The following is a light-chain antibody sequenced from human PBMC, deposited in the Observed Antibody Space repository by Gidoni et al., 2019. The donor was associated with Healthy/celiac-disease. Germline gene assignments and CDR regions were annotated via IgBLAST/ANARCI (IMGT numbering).Light chain of an antibody. V-gene: IGKV3-11*01. CDR3: QQRSNWRTWT. CDR1: QSVSSY. J-gene: IGKJ1*01. Sequence: EIVLTQSPATLSLSPGERATLSCRASQSVSSYLAWYQQKPGQAPRLLIYEASNRATGIPARFSGSGSGTDFTLTISSLEPEDFAVYYCQQRSNWRTWTFGQGTKVEIK. CDR2: EAS.